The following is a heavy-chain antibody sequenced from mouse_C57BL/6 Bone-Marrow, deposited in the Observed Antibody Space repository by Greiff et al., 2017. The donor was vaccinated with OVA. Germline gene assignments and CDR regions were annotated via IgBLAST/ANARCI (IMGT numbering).Heavy chain of an antibody. J-gene: IGHJ1*03. V-gene: IGHV1-55*01. CDR2: IYPGSGST. CDR3: ALYYYGSSHWYCDV. D-gene: IGHD1-1*01. Sequence: QVHVKQPGAELVKPGASVKMSCKASGYTFTSYWITWVKQRPGQGLEWIGDIYPGSGSTNYNEKFKSKATLTVDTSSSTAYMQLSSLTSEDSAVYYCALYYYGSSHWYCDVWGTGTTVTVSS. CDR1: GYTFTSYW.